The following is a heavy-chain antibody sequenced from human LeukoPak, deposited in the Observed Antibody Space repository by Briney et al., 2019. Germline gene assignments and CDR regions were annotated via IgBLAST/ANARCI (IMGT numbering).Heavy chain of an antibody. CDR2: MSYDGSDK. V-gene: IGHV3-30*18. D-gene: IGHD2-2*01. CDR3: AKAVCSTTSCYFDP. J-gene: IGHJ5*02. Sequence: PGGSLRLSCAASGFTFSTYGMHWVRQAPGKWLEWVAVMSYDGSDKYYADSVKGRFTISRDNSKNTLYLQMNSLRAEDTAVYYCAKAVCSTTSCYFDPWGQGTLVTVSS. CDR1: GFTFSTYG.